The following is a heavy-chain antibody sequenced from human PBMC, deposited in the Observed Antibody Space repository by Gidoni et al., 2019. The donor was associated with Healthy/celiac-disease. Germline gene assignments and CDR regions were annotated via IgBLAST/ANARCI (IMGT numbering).Heavy chain of an antibody. CDR2: IYYSGST. CDR1: GGAISSGGYD. Sequence: QVQLQESGPGLVKPSQTLSLTCTVSGGAISSGGYDWSWIRQHPGKGLEWIWYIYYSGSTYYNPSLKRRVTISVDTSKNQFPLKLTSVTAADTAVYYCARCSGGSCYDYWGQGTLVTVSS. D-gene: IGHD2-15*01. J-gene: IGHJ4*02. V-gene: IGHV4-31*03. CDR3: ARCSGGSCYDY.